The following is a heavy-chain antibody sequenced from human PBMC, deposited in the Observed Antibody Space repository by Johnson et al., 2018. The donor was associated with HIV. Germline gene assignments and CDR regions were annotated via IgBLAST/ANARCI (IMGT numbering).Heavy chain of an antibody. V-gene: IGHV3-66*03. J-gene: IGHJ3*02. D-gene: IGHD2-8*01. CDR1: GFTVSSNY. CDR2: ISGGEDDT. CDR3: AREGGGPMGDAFDI. Sequence: VQLVESGGGLIQPGGSLRLSCAASGFTVSSNYMSWVRQAPGKGLEWVSFISGGEDDTYYADSVKGRFTISRDNSKTTLYLQMNSLRAEDTAVYYCAREGGGPMGDAFDIWGQGTMVTVSS.